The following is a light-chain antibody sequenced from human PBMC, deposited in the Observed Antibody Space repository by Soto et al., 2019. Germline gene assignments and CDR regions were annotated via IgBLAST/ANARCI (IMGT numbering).Light chain of an antibody. J-gene: IGKJ2*01. CDR2: GYS. CDR3: QQYGSSPPYT. Sequence: EVVLTQSPGTLSLSPGERATLSCRASQSVSNNYFAWYQHKPGQAPRLLILGYSDRATGIPDRFSGSGSGTDFTLTISRREHEDFAVYYCQQYGSSPPYTVGQGTKLEI. V-gene: IGKV3-20*01. CDR1: QSVSNNY.